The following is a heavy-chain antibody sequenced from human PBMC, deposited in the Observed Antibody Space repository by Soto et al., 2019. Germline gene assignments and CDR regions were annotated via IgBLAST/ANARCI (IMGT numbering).Heavy chain of an antibody. J-gene: IGHJ4*02. D-gene: IGHD5-18*01. V-gene: IGHV1-2*04. Sequence: ASVKVSCKASGYTFTGYYMHWVRQAPGQGLEWMGWINPNSGGTNYAQKFQGWVTMTRDTSISTAYMELSRLRSDDTAVYYCAREMLGYSYGSGSGFDYWGQGTLVTVSS. CDR1: GYTFTGYY. CDR2: INPNSGGT. CDR3: AREMLGYSYGSGSGFDY.